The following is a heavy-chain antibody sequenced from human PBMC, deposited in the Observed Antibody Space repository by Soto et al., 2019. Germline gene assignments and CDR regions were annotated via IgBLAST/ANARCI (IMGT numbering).Heavy chain of an antibody. CDR3: AKDRGPYSGSYFSLFDI. J-gene: IGHJ3*02. Sequence: EVQLVESGGGLVQPGRSLRLSCAASGFTFDDHAMHWVRQAPGKGLEWVSGLNWDSGSISYADSVKGRFTISRDNAKNSLYLQMNSLRAEDTALYYCAKDRGPYSGSYFSLFDIWGQGTMVTVSS. CDR2: LNWDSGSI. D-gene: IGHD1-26*01. CDR1: GFTFDDHA. V-gene: IGHV3-9*01.